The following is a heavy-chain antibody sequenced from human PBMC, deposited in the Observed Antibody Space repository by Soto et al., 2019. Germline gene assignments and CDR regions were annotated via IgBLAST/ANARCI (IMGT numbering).Heavy chain of an antibody. CDR3: AILSN. Sequence: GGSLRLSCAASGFTVSSNYLNWVRQPPGKGLEWLSIIYSDGTTYYADSVKGRFTISRDNFKNTLYLQMNNLRAEDTAVYYCAILSNWGQGTLVTVSS. CDR2: IYSDGTT. J-gene: IGHJ4*02. D-gene: IGHD6-6*01. CDR1: GFTVSSNY. V-gene: IGHV3-53*01.